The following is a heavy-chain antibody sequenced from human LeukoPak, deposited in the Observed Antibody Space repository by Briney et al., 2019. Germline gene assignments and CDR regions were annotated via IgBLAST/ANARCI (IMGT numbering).Heavy chain of an antibody. CDR2: ISWNSGSI. D-gene: IGHD2-15*01. CDR3: VKEGQDIVVVVAATSLGFYFDY. CDR1: GFTFDDYA. J-gene: IGHJ4*02. Sequence: PGRSLRLSCVASGFTFDDYAMHWVRQAPGKGLEWVSGISWNSGSIGYADSVKGRFTISRDNAKNSLYLQMNSLRAEDTALYYCVKEGQDIVVVVAATSLGFYFDYWGQGTLVTVSS. V-gene: IGHV3-9*01.